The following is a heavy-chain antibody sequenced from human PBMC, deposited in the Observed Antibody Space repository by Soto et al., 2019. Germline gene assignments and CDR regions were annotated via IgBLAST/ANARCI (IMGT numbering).Heavy chain of an antibody. CDR2: ISYDGKNE. CDR3: AKRYCTRTSCYGGIDY. D-gene: IGHD2-2*01. CDR1: GFTFSNFG. J-gene: IGHJ4*02. Sequence: QVQLVESGGGVVQPGRSQRLSCAASGFTFSNFGMHWVRQAPGKGLEWVAVISYDGKNEYYADSVKGRFTISRDTSKNTLLLQRNSLRPEDTAIYYCAKRYCTRTSCYGGIDYWGQGTLVTVSS. V-gene: IGHV3-30*18.